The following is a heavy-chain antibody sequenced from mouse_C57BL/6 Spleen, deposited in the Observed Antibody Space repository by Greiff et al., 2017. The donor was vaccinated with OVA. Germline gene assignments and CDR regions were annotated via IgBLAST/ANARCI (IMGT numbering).Heavy chain of an antibody. CDR1: GYAFSSSW. J-gene: IGHJ2*01. Sequence: QVQLQQSGPELVKPGASVKISCKASGYAFSSSWMNWVKQRPGKGLEWIGRIYPGDGDTNYNGKFKGKATLTADKSSSTAYMQLSSLTSEDSAVYFCARENYVCYYFDYWGQGTTLTVSS. D-gene: IGHD1-1*01. V-gene: IGHV1-82*01. CDR2: IYPGDGDT. CDR3: ARENYVCYYFDY.